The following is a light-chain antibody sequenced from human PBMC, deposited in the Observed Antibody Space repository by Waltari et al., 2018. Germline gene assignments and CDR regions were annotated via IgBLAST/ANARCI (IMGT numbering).Light chain of an antibody. CDR2: WAS. CDR1: QSVLHSSNNKNY. CDR3: QQYYSTCQ. J-gene: IGKJ1*01. V-gene: IGKV4-1*01. Sequence: DIVMTQSPDSLAVSLGERATINCKSSQSVLHSSNNKNYLAWYQQKPGQPPKLLIYWASTRESGVPDRFSSSGSGTDFTLTISSLQAEDVAVYYCQQYYSTCQFGQGTKVEIK.